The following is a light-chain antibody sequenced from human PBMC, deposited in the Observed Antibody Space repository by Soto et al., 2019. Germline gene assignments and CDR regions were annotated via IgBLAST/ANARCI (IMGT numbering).Light chain of an antibody. J-gene: IGKJ2*01. V-gene: IGKV3-11*01. CDR1: QGVSSH. CDR2: DSS. Sequence: EIVLTQSPSTLSLSPGERATLSCRASQGVSSHLAWYQQKPGKAPRLLIYDSSKRDTGIPARFSGGGSGTDFTPPIISLQPSDVAVYYCQQQGNWPRYFFGQGTKVEI. CDR3: QQQGNWPRYF.